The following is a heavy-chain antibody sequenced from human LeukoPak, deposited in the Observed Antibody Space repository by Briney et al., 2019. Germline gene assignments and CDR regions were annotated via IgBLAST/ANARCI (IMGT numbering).Heavy chain of an antibody. Sequence: GGSLRLSCAASGFTFSSYSMNWVRQAPGKGLEWVSSISTSSRYMYYTDSVKGRFTISRDNAKNSVYLLMNSLRAEDTAVYYCATQGRIAAAGTLGRDYWGQGTLVTVSS. V-gene: IGHV3-21*01. J-gene: IGHJ4*02. CDR1: GFTFSSYS. CDR2: ISTSSRYM. D-gene: IGHD6-13*01. CDR3: ATQGRIAAAGTLGRDY.